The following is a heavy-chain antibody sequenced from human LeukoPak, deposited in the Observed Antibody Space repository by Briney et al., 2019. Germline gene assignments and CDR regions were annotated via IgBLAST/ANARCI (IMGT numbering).Heavy chain of an antibody. J-gene: IGHJ4*02. CDR2: INGDGSTI. CDR3: AKDFVVVPGNVNYFDY. V-gene: IGHV3-74*01. Sequence: TGGSLRLSCEASGFTFNGHWMHWVRQAPGKGLVWVSLINGDGSTISYADSVKGRFTVSRDNSKNTLYVQMKSLRAEDTAVYYCAKDFVVVPGNVNYFDYWGQGTLVTVSS. CDR1: GFTFNGHW. D-gene: IGHD2-21*02.